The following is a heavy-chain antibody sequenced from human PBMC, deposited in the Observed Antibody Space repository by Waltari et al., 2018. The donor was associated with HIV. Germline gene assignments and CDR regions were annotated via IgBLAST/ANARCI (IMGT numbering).Heavy chain of an antibody. V-gene: IGHV4-59*01. D-gene: IGHD3-16*01. CDR2: IYYSGST. J-gene: IGHJ4*02. Sequence: QVQLQESGPGLVKPSETLSLSCTVSNGSISSYYWSWIRQPPGKGLEWIGYIYYSGSTSYNPSLKRRVTVSVDTSKNQLALNLSSVTAADTAVYYCARTFRGKGFDYWGQGTLVSVSS. CDR3: ARTFRGKGFDY. CDR1: NGSISSYY.